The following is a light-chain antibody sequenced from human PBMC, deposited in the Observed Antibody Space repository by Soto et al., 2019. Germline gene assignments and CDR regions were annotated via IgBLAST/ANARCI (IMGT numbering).Light chain of an antibody. CDR2: LGS. CDR3: MQALQTPVT. CDR1: QSLLHSNGYNY. V-gene: IGKV2-28*01. J-gene: IGKJ5*01. Sequence: DIVMTQSPLSLPVTPGEPASISCRSSQSLLHSNGYNYLDWYLQKPGQSPQLLIYLGSNRASGVPDRFSGRGSGTDVTLKISRVEAEDVGVYYCMQALQTPVTFGQGTRLEIK.